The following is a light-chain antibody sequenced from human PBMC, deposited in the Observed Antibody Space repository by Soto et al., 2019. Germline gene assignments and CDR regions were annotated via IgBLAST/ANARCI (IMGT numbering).Light chain of an antibody. Sequence: IVLTQSPGTLSLSPGETATLSCRASQSVGSNFLAWYQQKRGQAPRILIYAASNRASGIPDRFSGSGSGSDFTLTISRLEPEDFAVYYCQQYGSPPWAFGQGTRVEL. CDR1: QSVGSNF. J-gene: IGKJ1*01. CDR2: AAS. V-gene: IGKV3-20*01. CDR3: QQYGSPPWA.